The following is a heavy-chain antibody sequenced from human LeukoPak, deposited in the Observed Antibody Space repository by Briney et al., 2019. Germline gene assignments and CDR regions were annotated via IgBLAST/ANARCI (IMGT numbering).Heavy chain of an antibody. Sequence: SETLSLTCTVSGGSISGYYWSWIRQPPGKGLDWIGYIYYSGSTNYNPSLKSRVTISVDTSKNQFSLRLTSVTAADTAVYYCTRGPWGSGSYAAMDVWGKGTTVTVSS. CDR2: IYYSGST. V-gene: IGHV4-59*01. CDR3: TRGPWGSGSYAAMDV. D-gene: IGHD3-10*01. J-gene: IGHJ6*03. CDR1: GGSISGYY.